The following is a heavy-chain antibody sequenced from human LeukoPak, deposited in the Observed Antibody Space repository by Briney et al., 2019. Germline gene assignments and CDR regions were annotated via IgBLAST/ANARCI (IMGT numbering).Heavy chain of an antibody. CDR2: INHSGST. CDR3: ARYSSSPFDY. D-gene: IGHD6-6*01. J-gene: IGHJ4*02. V-gene: IGHV4-34*01. CDR1: GGSFRGYY. Sequence: SETLSLTCAVYGGSFRGYYWSWIRNPPGKGLEWIGEINHSGSTNYNPSFKSRVTISVDTSKNQFSLKLSSVTAADTAVYYCARYSSSPFDYWGQGTLVTVSS.